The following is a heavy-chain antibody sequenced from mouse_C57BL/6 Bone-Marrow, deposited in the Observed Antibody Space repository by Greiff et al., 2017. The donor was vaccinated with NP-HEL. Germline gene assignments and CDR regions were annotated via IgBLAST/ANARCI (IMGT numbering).Heavy chain of an antibody. D-gene: IGHD3-2*02. Sequence: VKLMESGAELVKPGASVKLSCKASGYTFTEYTIHWVKQRSGQGLEWIGWFYPGSGSIKYNEKFKDKATLTADKSSSTVYMELSRLTSEDSAVYFCARHEDEDSSGLRFAYWGQGTLVTVSA. CDR2: FYPGSGSI. J-gene: IGHJ3*01. V-gene: IGHV1-62-2*01. CDR1: GYTFTEYT. CDR3: ARHEDEDSSGLRFAY.